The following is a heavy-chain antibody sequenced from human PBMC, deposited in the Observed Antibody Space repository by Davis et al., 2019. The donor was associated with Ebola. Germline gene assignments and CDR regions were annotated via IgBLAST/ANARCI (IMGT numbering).Heavy chain of an antibody. Sequence: AASVKVSCKASGYTFTSYAMHWVRQAPGQRLEWMGWINAGNGNTNYSQKFQGRVTITRDTSASTAYMELSRLRSEDTAVYYCARPAAAVQLWSHLDYWGQGTLVTVSS. CDR3: ARPAAAVQLWSHLDY. D-gene: IGHD5-18*01. CDR1: GYTFTSYA. CDR2: INAGNGNT. V-gene: IGHV1-3*01. J-gene: IGHJ4*02.